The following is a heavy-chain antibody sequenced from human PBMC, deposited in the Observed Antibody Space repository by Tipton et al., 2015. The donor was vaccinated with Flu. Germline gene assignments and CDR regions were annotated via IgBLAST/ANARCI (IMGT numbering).Heavy chain of an antibody. V-gene: IGHV4-39*07. CDR1: GGSIGSSTYY. D-gene: IGHD3-16*01. J-gene: IGHJ4*02. CDR3: ARSSSAYDYVWGGPYYFDF. CDR2: LYDSGIT. Sequence: LRLSCTVFGGSIGSSTYYWGWIRQPPGKGLEWIGSLYDSGITYYNPSLKSRVTISLDTSKNQFSLKLISVTAADTAVYYRARSSSAYDYVWGGPYYFDFWGQGTLVTVSS.